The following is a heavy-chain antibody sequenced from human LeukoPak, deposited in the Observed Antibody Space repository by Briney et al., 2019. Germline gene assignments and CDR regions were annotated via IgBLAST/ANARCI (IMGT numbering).Heavy chain of an antibody. CDR2: INPNSGGT. CDR3: VRDSGMDYYDSSGYYYVLLRN. J-gene: IGHJ4*02. CDR1: GYTFTGYY. Sequence: ASVKVSCKASGYTFTGYYMHWVRQAPGQGLEWMGWINPNSGGTNYTQKFQGRVTMTRDTSISTAYMELSRLRSDDTAVYYCVRDSGMDYYDSSGYYYVLLRNWGQGTLITVSS. D-gene: IGHD3-22*01. V-gene: IGHV1-2*02.